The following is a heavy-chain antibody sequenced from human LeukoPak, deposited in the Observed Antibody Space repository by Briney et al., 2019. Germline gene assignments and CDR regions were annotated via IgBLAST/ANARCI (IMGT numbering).Heavy chain of an antibody. CDR3: AKDPDRYCSSTSCYTDLDY. V-gene: IGHV3-23*01. CDR2: ISGSGGST. D-gene: IGHD2-2*02. J-gene: IGHJ4*02. Sequence: GGSLRLSCAASGFTFSSYAMSWVRQAPGKGLEWVSAISGSGGSTYYADSVKGRFTISRDNSKNMLYLQMNSLRAEDTAVYYCAKDPDRYCSSTSCYTDLDYWGQGTLVTVSS. CDR1: GFTFSSYA.